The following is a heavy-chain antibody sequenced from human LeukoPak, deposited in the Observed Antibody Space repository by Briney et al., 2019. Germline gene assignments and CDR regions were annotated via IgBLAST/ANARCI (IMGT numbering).Heavy chain of an antibody. D-gene: IGHD1-14*01. Sequence: SETLSLTCAVYGGSFSGYYWSWIRQPPGKGLEWIGEINHSGSTNYNPSLKSRVTISVDTSKNQFSLKLSSVTAADTAVYYCARGTTRWYFDYWGREPWSPSPQ. CDR1: GGSFSGYY. J-gene: IGHJ4*02. CDR3: ARGTTRWYFDY. V-gene: IGHV4-34*01. CDR2: INHSGST.